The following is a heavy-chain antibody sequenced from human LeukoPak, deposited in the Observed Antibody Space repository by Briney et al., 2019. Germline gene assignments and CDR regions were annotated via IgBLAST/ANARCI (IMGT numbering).Heavy chain of an antibody. CDR2: ISYEGSNK. CDR1: GFTFSSYA. J-gene: IGHJ4*02. D-gene: IGHD6-13*01. CDR3: ARGLYSSSWSPRGY. V-gene: IGHV3-30*04. Sequence: GGSLRLSCAASGFTFSSYAMHGVRQAPGRGLEWVAVISYEGSNKYYADSVKGRFTISRDNSKDTLYLQMNSLRAEDTAVYYCARGLYSSSWSPRGYWGQGTLVTVSS.